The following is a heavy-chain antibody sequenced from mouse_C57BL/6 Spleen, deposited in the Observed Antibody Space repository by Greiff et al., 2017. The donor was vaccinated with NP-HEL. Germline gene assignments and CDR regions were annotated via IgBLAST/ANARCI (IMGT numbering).Heavy chain of an antibody. J-gene: IGHJ1*03. Sequence: EVKVVESEGGLVQPGSSMKLSCTASGFTFSDYYMAWVRQVPEKGLEWVANINYDGSSTYYLDSLKSRFIISRDNAKNILYLQMSSLKSEDTATYYCAREYGSSSYWYFDVWGTGTTVTVSS. CDR3: AREYGSSSYWYFDV. CDR2: INYDGSST. D-gene: IGHD1-1*01. CDR1: GFTFSDYY. V-gene: IGHV5-16*01.